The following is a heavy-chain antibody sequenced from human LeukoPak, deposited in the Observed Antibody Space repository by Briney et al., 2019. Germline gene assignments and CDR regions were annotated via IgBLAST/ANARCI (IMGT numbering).Heavy chain of an antibody. CDR2: INMGTGNP. CDR3: VRDNVVGGATTFDL. D-gene: IGHD4-11*01. V-gene: IGHV7-4-1*02. Sequence: ASVKVSCTAPGYTFTSYAMNWVRQAPGQGLEWMGWINMGTGNPTYAQGFTGRFVFSLDTSVSTAYLQINNLKAEDTAVYYCVRDNVVGGATTFDLWGQGALVTVSA. CDR1: GYTFTSYA. J-gene: IGHJ1*01.